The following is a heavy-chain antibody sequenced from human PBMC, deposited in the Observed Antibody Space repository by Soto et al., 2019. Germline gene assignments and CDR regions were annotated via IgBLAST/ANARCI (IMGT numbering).Heavy chain of an antibody. J-gene: IGHJ4*02. Sequence: GGSLRLSCAASGFTFSSYAMSWVRQAPGKGLEWVSAISGSGGSTYYADSVKGRFTISRDNSKNTLYLQMNSLRAEDTAVYYCAKRASMVNTRRVAAAYVPYYFDYWGQGTLVTVSS. CDR2: ISGSGGST. V-gene: IGHV3-23*01. CDR1: GFTFSSYA. CDR3: AKRASMVNTRRVAAAYVPYYFDY. D-gene: IGHD6-13*01.